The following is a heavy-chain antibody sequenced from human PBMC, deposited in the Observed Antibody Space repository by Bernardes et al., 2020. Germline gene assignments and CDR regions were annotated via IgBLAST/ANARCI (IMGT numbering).Heavy chain of an antibody. J-gene: IGHJ3*02. Sequence: GGSLRLSCAGSRFSFADYAMNWVRQAPGKGLEWVSYISKSSTSIYYADSVKGRFTISRDNAKNSLSLQMNSLRAEDTAVYYCARDRRMGYDILTGYYEGFAFDMWGQGTVVTVSS. CDR2: ISKSSTSI. V-gene: IGHV3-48*01. D-gene: IGHD3-9*01. CDR1: RFSFADYA. CDR3: ARDRRMGYDILTGYYEGFAFDM.